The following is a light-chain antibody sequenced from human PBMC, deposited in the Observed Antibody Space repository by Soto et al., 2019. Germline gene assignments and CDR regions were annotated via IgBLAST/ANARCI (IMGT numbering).Light chain of an antibody. CDR3: HQYDSWT. CDR2: GAS. Sequence: EILLTQSPVTLSLSPGERATLSCRASQSVNNFLAWYQQKPGQAPRLLIYGASSRATGIPDRFSGSGSGTDFTLTISRLEPEDFAVYYCHQYDSWTFGQGTKVDIK. V-gene: IGKV3-20*01. J-gene: IGKJ1*01. CDR1: QSVNNF.